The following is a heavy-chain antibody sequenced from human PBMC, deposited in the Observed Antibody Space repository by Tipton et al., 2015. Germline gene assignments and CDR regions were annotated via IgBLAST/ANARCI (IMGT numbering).Heavy chain of an antibody. V-gene: IGHV4-61*01. D-gene: IGHD3-16*01. CDR2: IDYSGTT. Sequence: GLVKPSETLSLTCTVSGGSVSSGSAYHWSWIRQPPGKGLEWIGNIDYSGTTNYNPSLKSRVTISVDTSKNQFFLNLSSVTAADTAVYYCARIRGRYVMDYWGQGTLVTVSS. CDR3: ARIRGRYVMDY. CDR1: GGSVSSGSAYH. J-gene: IGHJ4*02.